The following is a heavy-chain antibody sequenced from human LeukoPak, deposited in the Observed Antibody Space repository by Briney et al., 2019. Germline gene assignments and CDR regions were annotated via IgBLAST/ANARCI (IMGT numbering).Heavy chain of an antibody. CDR2: SYPDAGTT. CDR3: VREFVGGTFDY. V-gene: IGHV1-46*01. J-gene: IGHJ4*02. Sequence: ASVKVSCKASGYTFTSYYIHWMRQTPGQGFEWMGVSYPDAGTTDHGRRFRDRFVMTADTATSTVYMELSSLTSEDTGVYYCVREFVGGTFDYWGQGALITVSA. D-gene: IGHD3-3*01. CDR1: GYTFTSYY.